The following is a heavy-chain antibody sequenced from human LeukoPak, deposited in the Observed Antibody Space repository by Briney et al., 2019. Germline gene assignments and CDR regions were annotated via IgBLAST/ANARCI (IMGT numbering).Heavy chain of an antibody. CDR1: GFTFSSYA. D-gene: IGHD3-10*01. J-gene: IGHJ4*02. CDR2: ISYDGSNK. Sequence: GGSLRLSCAASGFTFSSYAMHWVRQAPGKGLEWVAVISYDGSNKYYADSVKGRFIISRDNSKNTLYLQMNSLRAEDTAVYYCARGPYGSGSYYNGGRYFDYWGQGTLVTVSS. V-gene: IGHV3-30-3*01. CDR3: ARGPYGSGSYYNGGRYFDY.